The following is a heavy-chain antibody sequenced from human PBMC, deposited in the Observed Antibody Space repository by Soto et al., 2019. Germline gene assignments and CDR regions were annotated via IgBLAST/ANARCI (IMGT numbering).Heavy chain of an antibody. D-gene: IGHD1-1*01. V-gene: IGHV4-31*03. Sequence: PSETLSLTCTVSGGSISSGGYYWSWIRQHPGKGLEWIGYIYYSGSTYYNPSLKSRVTISVDTSKNQFSLKLSSVTAADTAVYYCATAPITERWFDPWGQGTLVTVSS. CDR1: GGSISSGGYY. CDR3: ATAPITERWFDP. CDR2: IYYSGST. J-gene: IGHJ5*02.